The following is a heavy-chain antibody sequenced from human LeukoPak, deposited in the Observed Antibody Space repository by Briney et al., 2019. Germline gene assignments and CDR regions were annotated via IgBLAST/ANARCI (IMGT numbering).Heavy chain of an antibody. CDR1: GGTFSSYA. CDR3: ARGVSPYYYDSSGYYYWFDP. V-gene: IGHV1-69*05. Sequence: SVKVSCKASGGTFSSYAISWVRQAPGQGLEWMGGIIPIFGTANYAQKFLGRVTITTDESTSTAYMELSSLRSEDTAVYYCARGVSPYYYDSSGYYYWFDPWGQGTLVTVSS. J-gene: IGHJ5*02. D-gene: IGHD3-22*01. CDR2: IIPIFGTA.